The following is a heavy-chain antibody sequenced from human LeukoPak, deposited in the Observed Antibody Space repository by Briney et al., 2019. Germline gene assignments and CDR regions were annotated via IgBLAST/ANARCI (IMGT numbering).Heavy chain of an antibody. CDR1: GFSFSSYA. J-gene: IGHJ4*02. Sequence: PGGSLRLSCAASGFSFSSYAMSWVRQAPGKGLEWVSAISGRGGSTYYADSVKGRFTISRDNSKITLYLQMNSLRAEDTVVYYCAKDRGSGWPQFDYWGQGTLVTVSS. D-gene: IGHD6-19*01. CDR2: ISGRGGST. V-gene: IGHV3-23*01. CDR3: AKDRGSGWPQFDY.